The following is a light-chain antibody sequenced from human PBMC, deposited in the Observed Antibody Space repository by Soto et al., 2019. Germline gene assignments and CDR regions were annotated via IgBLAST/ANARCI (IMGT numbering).Light chain of an antibody. CDR1: SSDVGRYNF. Sequence: QSALTQPRSVSGSPGQSVTISCTGTSSDVGRYNFVSWYQQHPDRAPKLMIYNVNQRRSGVPDRFSGSKSGNTASLTISGLQAEDEADYSCCSCAGNSESFVFGPGTKLPVL. CDR3: CSCAGNSESFV. CDR2: NVN. J-gene: IGLJ1*01. V-gene: IGLV2-11*01.